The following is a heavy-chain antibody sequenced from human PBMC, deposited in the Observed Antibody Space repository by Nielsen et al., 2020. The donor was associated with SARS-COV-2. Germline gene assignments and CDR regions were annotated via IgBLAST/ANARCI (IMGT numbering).Heavy chain of an antibody. D-gene: IGHD6-19*01. CDR1: GYTFTSYG. Sequence: ASVKVSCKASGYTFTSYGISWVRQAPGQGLEWMGWISAYNGNTNYAQKLQGRVTMTTDTSTSTAYMELRSLRSDDTVVYYCARAYSSGWKLYYYYGMDVWGQGTTVTVSS. J-gene: IGHJ6*02. V-gene: IGHV1-18*01. CDR3: ARAYSSGWKLYYYYGMDV. CDR2: ISAYNGNT.